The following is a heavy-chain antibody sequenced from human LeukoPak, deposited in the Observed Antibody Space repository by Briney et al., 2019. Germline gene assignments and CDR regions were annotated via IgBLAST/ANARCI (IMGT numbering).Heavy chain of an antibody. CDR1: GGSISSYY. CDR3: ARSEYSYGADAFNI. V-gene: IGHV4-59*01. Sequence: SETLSLTCTVSGGSISSYYWSWIRQPPGKGLEWIGYIYYSGSTNYSPSLKSRVTISVDTSKNQFSLKLSSVTAADTAVYYCARSEYSYGADAFNIWGQGTMVTVSS. D-gene: IGHD5-18*01. J-gene: IGHJ3*02. CDR2: IYYSGST.